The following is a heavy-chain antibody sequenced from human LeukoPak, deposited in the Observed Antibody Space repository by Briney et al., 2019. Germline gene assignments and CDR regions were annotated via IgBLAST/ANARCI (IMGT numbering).Heavy chain of an antibody. CDR3: ARDGENYCSSTSSGWFDP. CDR2: IIPIFGTA. V-gene: IGHV1-69*01. Sequence: ASVKVSCKASGGTFSSYAISWVRQAPGQGLERMGGIIPIFGTANYAQKFQGRVTITADESTSTAYMELSSLRSEDTAVYYCARDGENYCSSTSSGWFDPWGQGTLVTVSS. J-gene: IGHJ5*02. CDR1: GGTFSSYA. D-gene: IGHD2-2*01.